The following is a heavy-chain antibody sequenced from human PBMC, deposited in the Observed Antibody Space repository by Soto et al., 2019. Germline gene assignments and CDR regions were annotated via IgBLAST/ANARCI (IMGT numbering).Heavy chain of an antibody. J-gene: IGHJ4*02. D-gene: IGHD2-21*02. CDR1: GFTFSGYW. CDR3: TRELDGMRPTAY. Sequence: EVQLVESGGGLVQPGGSLRLSCAASGFTFSGYWMHWVRQAPGKGLTWVSRINSDGTYTSSADSVRGRFTISRDDARNTLYLQMNSLRIEVTAVYYCTRELDGMRPTAYWGQGTLVTVSS. CDR2: INSDGTYT. V-gene: IGHV3-74*01.